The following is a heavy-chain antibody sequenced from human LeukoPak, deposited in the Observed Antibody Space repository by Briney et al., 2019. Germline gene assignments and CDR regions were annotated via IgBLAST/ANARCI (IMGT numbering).Heavy chain of an antibody. Sequence: SVKVSCKASGGTFSSYAISWVRQAPGQGLEWMGGIIPIFGTANYAQKFQGRVTITADKSTSTAYMELSSLRSEDTAVYYCATRYSNLDYYYYYMDVWAKGPRSPSP. V-gene: IGHV1-69*06. D-gene: IGHD4-11*01. J-gene: IGHJ6*03. CDR3: ATRYSNLDYYYYYMDV. CDR2: IIPIFGTA. CDR1: GGTFSSYA.